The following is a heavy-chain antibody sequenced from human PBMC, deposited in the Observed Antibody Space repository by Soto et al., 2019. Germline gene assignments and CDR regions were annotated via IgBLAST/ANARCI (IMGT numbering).Heavy chain of an antibody. D-gene: IGHD3-10*01. CDR1: GYTFTSYD. Sequence: ASVKVSCKASGYTFTSYDINWVRQATGQGLEWMGWMNPNSGNTGYAQKNQGRVTMTRNTSISTAYMEMSSLRSEDTAVYYCARGVVLLWFGELTPSYYYYYYYMDVWGKGTTVTVSS. V-gene: IGHV1-8*01. J-gene: IGHJ6*03. CDR3: ARGVVLLWFGELTPSYYYYYYYMDV. CDR2: MNPNSGNT.